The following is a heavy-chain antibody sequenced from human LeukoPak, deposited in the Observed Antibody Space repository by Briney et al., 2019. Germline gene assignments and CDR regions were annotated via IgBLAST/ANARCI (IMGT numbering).Heavy chain of an antibody. CDR1: GFTFSSYW. V-gene: IGHV3-74*01. CDR3: ARLNYYDSAFEI. J-gene: IGHJ3*02. D-gene: IGHD3-22*01. Sequence: GGSLRLSCAVSGFTFSSYWMHWVRQAPGKGLVWVSRINSDGSSTSYADSVKGRFTISRDNAKNTLYLQMNSLRAEDTAVYYCARLNYYDSAFEIWGQGTMVTVSS. CDR2: INSDGSST.